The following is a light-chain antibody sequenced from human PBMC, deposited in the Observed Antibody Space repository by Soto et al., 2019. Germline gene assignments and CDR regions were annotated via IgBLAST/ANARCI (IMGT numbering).Light chain of an antibody. J-gene: IGKJ4*01. Sequence: DIQMTQTPSTRSASVGDRVTMTCRASQSISNSLAWYQQKPGKAPKLLIYRASALQSGVPSRFSGSGSGTDFTLTIDSLQPDDFATFYCQQYSTYPLTFGGGTRVDIK. V-gene: IGKV1-5*03. CDR2: RAS. CDR3: QQYSTYPLT. CDR1: QSISNS.